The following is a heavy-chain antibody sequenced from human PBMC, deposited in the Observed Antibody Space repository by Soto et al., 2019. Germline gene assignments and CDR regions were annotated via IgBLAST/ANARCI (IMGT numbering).Heavy chain of an antibody. CDR3: AKATIYDSSGYYYGLGYYYYGMDV. CDR2: ISYDGSNK. D-gene: IGHD3-22*01. Sequence: PGGSLRLSFAASWFPFSSYGMHWVRQAPGKGLEGVAVISYDGSNKYYADSVKGRFTISRDNSKNTLYLQMNSLRAEDTAVYYCAKATIYDSSGYYYGLGYYYYGMDVWGQGTTVTVSS. CDR1: WFPFSSYG. V-gene: IGHV3-30*18. J-gene: IGHJ6*02.